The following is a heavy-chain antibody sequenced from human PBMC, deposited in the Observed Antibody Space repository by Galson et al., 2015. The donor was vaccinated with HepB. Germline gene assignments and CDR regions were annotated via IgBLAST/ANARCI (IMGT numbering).Heavy chain of an antibody. CDR2: IRYDGSTK. CDR3: AKDREVRGMGSVDY. V-gene: IGHV3-30*02. CDR1: GFTVNNYG. D-gene: IGHD3-10*01. Sequence: SLRLSCAASGFTVNNYGMHWVRQAPGRGLEWAAFIRYDGSTKYYADSVRGRFTISKDNFKNTLYLQMNSLRAEDTAVYYCAKDREVRGMGSVDYWGQGTLVTVSS. J-gene: IGHJ4*02.